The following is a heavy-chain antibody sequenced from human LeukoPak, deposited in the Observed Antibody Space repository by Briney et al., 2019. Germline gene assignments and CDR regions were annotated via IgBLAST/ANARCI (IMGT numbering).Heavy chain of an antibody. CDR1: GDSVSGAFW. V-gene: IGHV4-4*02. J-gene: IGHJ4*02. CDR3: ARLSGYDWESFYDY. D-gene: IGHD5-12*01. CDR2: IHHSGSS. Sequence: SETLSLTCAVSGDSVSGAFWWSWVRLPPHKGLEWIGEIHHSGSSNYSPSLKSRVIISLDGSKNLLSLELSSVTAADTAVYYCARLSGYDWESFYDYWGQGTLVTVSS.